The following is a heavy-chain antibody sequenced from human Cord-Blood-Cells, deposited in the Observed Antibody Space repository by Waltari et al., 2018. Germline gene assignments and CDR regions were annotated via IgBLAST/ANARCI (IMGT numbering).Heavy chain of an antibody. CDR1: GYTSTSND. J-gene: IGHJ5*02. V-gene: IGHV1-8*01. CDR2: KNPNSGNP. CDR3: ARVLRFLEWGDWFDP. Sequence: VQLVQTGAEGTKPGAPVKVYCDAYGYTSTSNDINWVRQATGQGLEWMGWKNPNSGNPGYAQKVQGRVTMTRNTAISTAYMELSSLRSEDTAVYYCARVLRFLEWGDWFDPWGQGTLVTVSS. D-gene: IGHD3-3*01.